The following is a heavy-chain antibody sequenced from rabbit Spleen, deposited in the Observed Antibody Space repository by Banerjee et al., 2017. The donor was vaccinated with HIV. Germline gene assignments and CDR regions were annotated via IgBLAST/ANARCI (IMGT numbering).Heavy chain of an antibody. J-gene: IGHJ6*01. CDR1: GVSFSGSSY. V-gene: IGHV1S40*01. CDR3: ARDTSSSFSSYGMDL. CDR2: IEADSSGFT. Sequence: QSLEESGGDLVKPGASLTLTCKASGVSFSGSSYMCWVRQAPGKGLEWIACIEADSSGFTYFASWAKGRFTISKTSSTTVTLQMTSLTAADTATYFCARDTSSSFSSYGMDLWGQGTLVTVS. D-gene: IGHD1-1*01.